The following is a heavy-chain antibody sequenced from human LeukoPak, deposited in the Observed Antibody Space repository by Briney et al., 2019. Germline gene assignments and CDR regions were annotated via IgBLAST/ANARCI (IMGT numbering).Heavy chain of an antibody. D-gene: IGHD6-19*01. CDR2: IIPIFGTA. V-gene: IGHV1-69*13. J-gene: IGHJ4*02. Sequence: ASVKVSCKASGGTFSSYAISWVRQAPGQGLEWMGGIIPIFGTANYAQKFQGRVTITADESTSTAYMELSCLRSEDTAVYYCARVLSIAVAGRWGSFDYWGQGTLVTVSS. CDR3: ARVLSIAVAGRWGSFDY. CDR1: GGTFSSYA.